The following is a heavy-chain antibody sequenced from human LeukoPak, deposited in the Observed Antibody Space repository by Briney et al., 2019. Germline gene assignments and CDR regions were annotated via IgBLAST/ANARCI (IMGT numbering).Heavy chain of an antibody. J-gene: IGHJ4*02. Sequence: SETLSLTCTVSGGSIRSYYWSWIRQPPGKGLEWIGYTYYSGSTNHNPSLKSRVTISVDTSKNQFSLKLSSVTAADTAVYYCARGDSSGWYGSYFDYWGQGTLVTVSS. CDR2: TYYSGST. CDR3: ARGDSSGWYGSYFDY. V-gene: IGHV4-59*01. CDR1: GGSIRSYY. D-gene: IGHD6-19*01.